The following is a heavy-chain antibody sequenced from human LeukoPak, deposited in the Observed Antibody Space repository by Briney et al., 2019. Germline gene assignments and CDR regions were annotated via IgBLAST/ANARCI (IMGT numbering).Heavy chain of an antibody. D-gene: IGHD3-10*02. Sequence: GGSLRLSCAASGFTFNYYSMNWVRQAPGKGLEWVSYISSSGSTIYYADSVKGRFTISRDNAKNSLYLQMNSLRAEDTAVYYCAELGITMIGGVWGKGTTDTISS. CDR3: AELGITMIGGV. V-gene: IGHV3-48*04. J-gene: IGHJ6*04. CDR2: ISSSGSTI. CDR1: GFTFNYYS.